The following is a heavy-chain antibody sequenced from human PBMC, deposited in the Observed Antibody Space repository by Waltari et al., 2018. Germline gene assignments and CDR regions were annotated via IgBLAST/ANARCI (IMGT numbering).Heavy chain of an antibody. V-gene: IGHV1-24*01. D-gene: IGHD2-15*01. CDR2: FDPEEGDT. Sequence: QVQLVQSGAEVKKPGASVKVSCKVSGYTLTELSMHWVRQAPGKGLEWMGGFDPEEGDTIYAQKFQGRVTMTEDTSTDTAYMELSSLRSEDTAVYYCATEINVGEWWAAYYFDYWGQGTLVTVSS. J-gene: IGHJ4*02. CDR3: ATEINVGEWWAAYYFDY. CDR1: GYTLTELS.